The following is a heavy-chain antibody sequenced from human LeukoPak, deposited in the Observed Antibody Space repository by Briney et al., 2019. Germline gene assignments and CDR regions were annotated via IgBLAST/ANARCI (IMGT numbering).Heavy chain of an antibody. J-gene: IGHJ4*02. CDR3: AKGGDYYGSGSLQIYYFDF. D-gene: IGHD3-10*01. CDR1: RFTSNSYV. Sequence: GGSLRLSCAASRFTSNSYVMSWVRQAPGKGLEWVSAISGSSANTYYADFVKGRFTISRDNSKNTLYLQINSLRAEDTAVYYCAKGGDYYGSGSLQIYYFDFWGQGTLVTVSS. V-gene: IGHV3-23*01. CDR2: ISGSSANT.